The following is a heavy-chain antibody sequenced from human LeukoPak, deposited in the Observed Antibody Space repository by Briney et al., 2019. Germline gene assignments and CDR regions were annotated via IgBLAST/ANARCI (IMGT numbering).Heavy chain of an antibody. CDR1: GYTFTGYY. CDR3: ARLDYYGSGSGFDY. Sequence: GASVKVSCKASGYTFTGYYMHWVRQAPGQGLEWMGWINPNSGGTNYAQKFQGRVTMTRDTSISTAYMELSRLRSDDTAVYYCARLDYYGSGSGFDYWGQGTLVTVSS. V-gene: IGHV1-2*02. D-gene: IGHD3-10*01. J-gene: IGHJ4*02. CDR2: INPNSGGT.